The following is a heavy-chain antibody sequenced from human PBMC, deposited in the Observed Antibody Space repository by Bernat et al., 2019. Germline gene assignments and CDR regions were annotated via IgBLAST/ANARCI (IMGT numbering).Heavy chain of an antibody. J-gene: IGHJ4*02. CDR3: AKVAPSGSSGWTGCFDY. V-gene: IGHV3-30*02. D-gene: IGHD6-19*01. CDR1: GFTFSSYG. Sequence: QVQLVESGGGVVQPGGSLRLSCAASGFTFSSYGMHWVRQAPGKGLEWVAFIRYDGSNKYYADSVKGRFTISRDNSKNTLYLQMNSLRAEDTAVYYCAKVAPSGSSGWTGCFDYWGQGTLVTVSS. CDR2: IRYDGSNK.